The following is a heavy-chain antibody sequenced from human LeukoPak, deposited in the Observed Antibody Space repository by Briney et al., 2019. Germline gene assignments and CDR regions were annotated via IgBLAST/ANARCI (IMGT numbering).Heavy chain of an antibody. V-gene: IGHV3-23*01. Sequence: GGSLRLSCAASGFTFSSYAISWVRQAPGKGLEWVSAISGSGGSTYYADSVKGRFTISRDNSKNTLYLQMNSLRAEDTAVYYCAEGAAGVFGMGVWGQRTTVTVSS. J-gene: IGHJ6*02. CDR1: GFTFSSYA. D-gene: IGHD6-13*01. CDR3: AEGAAGVFGMGV. CDR2: ISGSGGST.